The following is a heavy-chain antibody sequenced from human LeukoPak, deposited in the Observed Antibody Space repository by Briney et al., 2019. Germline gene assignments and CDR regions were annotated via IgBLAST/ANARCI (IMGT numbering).Heavy chain of an antibody. CDR2: INPNSGGT. D-gene: IGHD5-18*01. CDR3: ARNRYSYGYRDY. J-gene: IGHJ4*02. V-gene: IGHV1-2*02. CDR1: GYTFTGYY. Sequence: ASVKVSCTASGYTFTGYYMHWVRQAPGQGLEWMGWINPNSGGTNYAQKFQGRVTMTRDTSISTAYMELSRLRSDDTAVYYCARNRYSYGYRDYWGQGTLVTVSS.